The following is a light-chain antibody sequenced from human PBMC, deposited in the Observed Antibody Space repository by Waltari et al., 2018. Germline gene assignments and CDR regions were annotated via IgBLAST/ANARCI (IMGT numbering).Light chain of an antibody. V-gene: IGLV2-8*01. Sequence: QSALTQPPSASGSPGESVTISCTGTSSDIGDYDYVSWYQQHPGKAPKLMIYEVIKRPAGVPELFSGSKSGNTASLTVSGLQADDEADYYCCSYAGTNNFYVFGTGTKVTVL. CDR2: EVI. CDR3: CSYAGTNNFYV. J-gene: IGLJ1*01. CDR1: SSDIGDYDY.